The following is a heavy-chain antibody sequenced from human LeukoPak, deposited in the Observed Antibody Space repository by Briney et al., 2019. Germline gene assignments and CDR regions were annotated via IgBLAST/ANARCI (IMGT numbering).Heavy chain of an antibody. J-gene: IGHJ6*02. CDR3: ARWYYYYGMDV. V-gene: IGHV3-48*03. CDR2: ISSSGSTI. Sequence: PGGSLRLSCAASGFTFSSYEMNWVRQAPGKGLEWVSYISSSGSTIYYADSVKGRFTISRDNAKNSLYLQMNSLRAEDTAVYYCARWYYYYGMDVWGQGTTVTVS. CDR1: GFTFSSYE.